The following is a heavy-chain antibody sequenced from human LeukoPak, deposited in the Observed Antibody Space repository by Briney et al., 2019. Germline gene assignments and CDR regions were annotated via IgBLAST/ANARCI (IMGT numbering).Heavy chain of an antibody. J-gene: IGHJ6*03. V-gene: IGHV4-61*02. CDR2: IYTSGST. D-gene: IGHD3-22*01. CDR3: ARVTSSGYYYYYVDV. CDR1: GGSISSGSYY. Sequence: SETLSLTCTVSGGSISSGSYYWRWIRQPAGKGLEWIGRIYTSGSTNYNPSLKSRVTISVDTSKNQFSLKLSSVTAADTAVHYCARVTSSGYYYYYVDVWGKGTTVTVSS.